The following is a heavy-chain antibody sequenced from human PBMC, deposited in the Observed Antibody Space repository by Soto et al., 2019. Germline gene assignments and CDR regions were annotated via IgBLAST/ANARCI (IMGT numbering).Heavy chain of an antibody. D-gene: IGHD3-9*01. J-gene: IGHJ4*02. Sequence: SETLSLTCSLSGGSFTGHFWSWVLQPPENRLERFGGVSHSGNTKYYPSLRGRVTLSVDSCKNQISLALTSVNAANTAVDYCARAKLERTGWHQFDIWRQGTLVTVSS. V-gene: IGHV4-34*01. CDR2: VSHSGNT. CDR1: GGSFTGHF. CDR3: ARAKLERTGWHQFDI.